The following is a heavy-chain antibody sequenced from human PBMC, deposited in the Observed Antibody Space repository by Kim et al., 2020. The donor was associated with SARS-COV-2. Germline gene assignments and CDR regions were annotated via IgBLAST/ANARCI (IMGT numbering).Heavy chain of an antibody. CDR1: GFTFSTHN. V-gene: IGHV3-48*04. D-gene: IGHD3-10*01. Sequence: GGSLRLSCAASGFTFSTHNMNWVRQTPDKGLEWISYIGSSSTPIYYADSVKGRFTISRDNARNSLYLHMNSLRAEDTAVYYCARDYYNSGSYSFDYWGQG. CDR2: IGSSSTPI. J-gene: IGHJ4*02. CDR3: ARDYYNSGSYSFDY.